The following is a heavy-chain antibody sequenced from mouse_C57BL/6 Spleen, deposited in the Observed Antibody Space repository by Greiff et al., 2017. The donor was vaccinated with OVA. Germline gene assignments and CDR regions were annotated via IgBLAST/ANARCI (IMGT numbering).Heavy chain of an antibody. CDR3: ARITGTPPWFAY. V-gene: IGHV1-18*01. J-gene: IGHJ3*01. CDR2: INPNNGGT. D-gene: IGHD4-1*01. CDR1: GYTFTDYN. Sequence: VQLQQSGPELVKPGASVKIPCQASGYTFTDYNMAWVKQSHGKSLEWIGDINPNNGGTIYNQKFKGKATLTVDKSSSTAYMELRSLTSEDTAVYYCARITGTPPWFAYWGQGTLVTVSA.